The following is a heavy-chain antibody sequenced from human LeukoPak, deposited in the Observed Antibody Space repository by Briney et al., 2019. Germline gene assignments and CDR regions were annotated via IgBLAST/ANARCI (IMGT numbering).Heavy chain of an antibody. Sequence: ASAKVSCKASGYTFTSNGISRVRQAPGQGLEWMGWISANSGNTHYAQKFQGRVMLTTDTLTATAYMELRSLSSDDTAVYYCARDQRHAFDIWGQGTMVTVSS. CDR1: GYTFTSNG. J-gene: IGHJ3*02. CDR3: ARDQRHAFDI. V-gene: IGHV1-18*01. CDR2: ISANSGNT.